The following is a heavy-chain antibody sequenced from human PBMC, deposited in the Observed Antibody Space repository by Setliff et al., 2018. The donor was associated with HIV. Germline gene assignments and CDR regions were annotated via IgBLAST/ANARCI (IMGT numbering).Heavy chain of an antibody. CDR2: INHSGST. V-gene: IGHV4-34*01. D-gene: IGHD3-10*01. CDR3: ARDVSIRGGYYFDY. Sequence: PSETLSLTCGVFGVSFSDYFWSWIRQSPGKGLEWIGEINHSGSTNYNPSLKCRVTISVDTSKNQFSLKLSSVTAADTAVYYCARDVSIRGGYYFDYWGQGTLVTVSS. CDR1: GVSFSDYF. J-gene: IGHJ4*02.